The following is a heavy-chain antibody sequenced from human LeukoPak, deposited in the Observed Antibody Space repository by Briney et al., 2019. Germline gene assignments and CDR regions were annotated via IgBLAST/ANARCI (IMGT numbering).Heavy chain of an antibody. CDR3: AKALWWQQLVRYFDY. CDR2: ISGSGGST. V-gene: IGHV3-23*01. CDR1: GFTFSSYA. D-gene: IGHD6-13*01. Sequence: GGSLRLSCAASGFTFSSYAMSWVRQAPGKGLEWVSGISGSGGSTYYVDSVKGRFTISRDNSKNTLYLQMNSLRAEDTAVYYCAKALWWQQLVRYFDYWGQGTLVTVSS. J-gene: IGHJ4*02.